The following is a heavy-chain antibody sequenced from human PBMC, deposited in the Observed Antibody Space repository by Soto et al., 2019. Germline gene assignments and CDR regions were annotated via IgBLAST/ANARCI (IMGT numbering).Heavy chain of an antibody. CDR3: ARDLGYSDSDVDY. J-gene: IGHJ4*02. D-gene: IGHD4-17*01. V-gene: IGHV1-18*03. Sequence: ASSVKGSCKAAGYSFTNSSSSCGRQAPEQGLEWVGWIRVNNADTHYAQKLQGRVTMTTDTSTSTAFMELMSLRFDDMSFYSCARDLGYSDSDVDYWGQGTLVTVSS. CDR1: GYSFTNSS. CDR2: IRVNNADT.